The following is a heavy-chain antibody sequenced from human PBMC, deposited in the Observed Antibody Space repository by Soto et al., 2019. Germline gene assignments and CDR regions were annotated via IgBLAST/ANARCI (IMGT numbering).Heavy chain of an antibody. CDR3: ARDPTGSDSSGYIEYYFDY. D-gene: IGHD3-22*01. CDR1: GYTFTVYY. Sequence: ASVKVSCKASGYTFTVYYMHWVRQAPGQGLEWMGWINPNSGGTNYAQKFQGWVTMTRDTSISTAYMELSRLRSDDTAVYYCARDPTGSDSSGYIEYYFDYWGQGTLVTVSS. V-gene: IGHV1-2*04. J-gene: IGHJ4*02. CDR2: INPNSGGT.